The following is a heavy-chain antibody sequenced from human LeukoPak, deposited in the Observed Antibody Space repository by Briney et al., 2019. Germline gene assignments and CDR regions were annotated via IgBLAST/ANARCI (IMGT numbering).Heavy chain of an antibody. J-gene: IGHJ4*02. CDR1: GYSFSSYW. D-gene: IGHD2-15*01. CDR3: ARLPCTGGSCSKTFDY. CDR2: INAADSDT. V-gene: IGHV5-51*01. Sequence: GESLKISCKGSGYSFSSYWIGWVRQMPGKGLEWMGLINAADSDTRYSPSFQGQVLISVDKSISTAYLQWGNLKATDTALYYCARLPCTGGSCSKTFDYRGQGTLVTVYS.